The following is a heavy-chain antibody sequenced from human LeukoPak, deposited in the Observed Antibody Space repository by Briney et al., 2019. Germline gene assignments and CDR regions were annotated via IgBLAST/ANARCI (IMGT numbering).Heavy chain of an antibody. CDR2: ISSSGSTI. Sequence: GGSLRLSCAASRFTFSDYYMSWIRQAPGKGLEWVSYISSSGSTIYYADSVKGRFTISRDNAKNSLYLQMNSLRAEDTAVYYCARDYYDSSPPYWGQGTLVTVSS. J-gene: IGHJ4*02. V-gene: IGHV3-11*01. CDR3: ARDYYDSSPPY. D-gene: IGHD3-22*01. CDR1: RFTFSDYY.